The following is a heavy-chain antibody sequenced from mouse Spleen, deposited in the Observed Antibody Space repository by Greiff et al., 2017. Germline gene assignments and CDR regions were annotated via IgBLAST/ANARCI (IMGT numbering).Heavy chain of an antibody. CDR1: GYAFTNYL. D-gene: IGHD2-1*01. CDR3: AAGAYGNYVYAMGY. CDR2: INPGSGGT. Sequence: VQLQQSGAELVRPGTSVKVSCKASGYAFTNYLIEWVKQRPGQGLEWIGVINPGSGGTNYNEKFKGKATLTADKSSSTAYMQLSSLTSEDSAVYFCAAGAYGNYVYAMGYWGQGTSVTVSS. V-gene: IGHV1-54*01. J-gene: IGHJ4*01.